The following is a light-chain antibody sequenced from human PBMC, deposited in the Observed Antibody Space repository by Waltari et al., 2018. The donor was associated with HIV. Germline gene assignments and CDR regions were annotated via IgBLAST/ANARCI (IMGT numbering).Light chain of an antibody. V-gene: IGKV1-27*01. Sequence: DIQMTHSQSSLSASIRDRVLIPCRAGQGIGNYLAWYQQKPGKVPKLLIYAASSLQSGVPSRFSGSGSGTYFTLTISSLQPEDVATYYCQKFNRAPLTFGPGTNVDLK. CDR2: AAS. CDR3: QKFNRAPLT. J-gene: IGKJ3*01. CDR1: QGIGNY.